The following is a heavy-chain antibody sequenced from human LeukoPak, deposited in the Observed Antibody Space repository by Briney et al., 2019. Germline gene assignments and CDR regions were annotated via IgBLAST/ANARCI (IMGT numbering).Heavy chain of an antibody. J-gene: IGHJ1*01. CDR3: ATLYYYDSSGYYYALGYSQH. Sequence: ASVKVSCKVSGYTLTELSMHWVRQAPGKGLEWMGGFDPEDGETIYAQKFQGRVTMTEDTSTDTAYMELSSLRSEDTAVYYCATLYYYDSSGYYYALGYSQHWGQGTLVTVSS. D-gene: IGHD3-22*01. CDR2: FDPEDGET. CDR1: GYTLTELS. V-gene: IGHV1-24*01.